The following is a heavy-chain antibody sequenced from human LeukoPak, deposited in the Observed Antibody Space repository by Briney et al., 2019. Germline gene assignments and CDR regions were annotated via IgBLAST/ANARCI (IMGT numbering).Heavy chain of an antibody. V-gene: IGHV1-24*01. CDR3: ATRSYYARGVYFDY. J-gene: IGHJ4*02. CDR1: GYTLTELS. D-gene: IGHD3-10*01. CDR2: FDPEDGET. Sequence: ASVKVSCKVSGYTLTELSMHWVRQAPGKGLELMGGFDPEDGETIYAQKFQGRVTMTEDTSTDTAYMELSSLRSEDTAVYYCATRSYYARGVYFDYWGQGTLVTVSS.